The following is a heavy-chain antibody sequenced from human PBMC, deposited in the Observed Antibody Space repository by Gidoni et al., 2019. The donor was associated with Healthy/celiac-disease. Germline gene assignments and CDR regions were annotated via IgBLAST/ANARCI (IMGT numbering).Heavy chain of an antibody. CDR3: AKGLSLVDY. CDR1: GFTFSSYA. J-gene: IGHJ4*02. Sequence: EVQLLESGGGLEQPEGSLRLSCADSGFTFSSYAMSWVRQAPGKGLEWVSAISGSGGSTYYADSVKGRFTISRDNSKNTLYLQMNSLRAEDTALYSCAKGLSLVDYWGQGTLVTVSS. V-gene: IGHV3-23*01. CDR2: ISGSGGST.